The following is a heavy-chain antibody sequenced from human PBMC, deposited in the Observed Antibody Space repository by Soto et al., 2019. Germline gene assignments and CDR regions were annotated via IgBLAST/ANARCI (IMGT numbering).Heavy chain of an antibody. V-gene: IGHV3-23*01. CDR2: ITGNSNAV. CDR1: GFTFSSCI. J-gene: IGHJ5*02. D-gene: IGHD3-9*01. CDR3: ASRGPDWGFFDP. Sequence: EVQLLESGGGLVQPGGSLRLSCAASGFTFSSCIMGWVRQAPGKGLEWVSAITGNSNAVFYADSVKGRFTVSRDNSKNTLYLQMSSLRAEDTAVYYCASRGPDWGFFDPWGQGTVVTVSS.